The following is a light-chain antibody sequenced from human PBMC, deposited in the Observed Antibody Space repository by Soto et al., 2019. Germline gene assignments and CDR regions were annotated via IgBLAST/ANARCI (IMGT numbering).Light chain of an antibody. CDR3: QQYNNWPPVRT. J-gene: IGKJ1*01. CDR1: QSVSSN. CDR2: GAS. Sequence: EIVMTQSPATLSVSPGERATLSCRASQSVSSNLAWYQQKPGQAPRLLIYGASTRATGIPARFSGSGSGTEFNLTISSLQSEDFAVYYCQQYNNWPPVRTFGQGTKVEIK. V-gene: IGKV3-15*01.